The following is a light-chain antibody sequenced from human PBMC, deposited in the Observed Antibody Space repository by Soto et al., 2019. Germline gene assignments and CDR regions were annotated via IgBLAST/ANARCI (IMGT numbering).Light chain of an antibody. J-gene: IGKJ1*01. Sequence: EIVMTQSPASLSIPPGERATLSCRASQSVSSNLAWYQQKPGQAPRLLIYGASTRATGIPARFSGSGSGTEFTLTISSLQSEDFAVYYCQQYNNWPPWPFGQGAKVAIK. CDR3: QQYNNWPPWP. CDR1: QSVSSN. CDR2: GAS. V-gene: IGKV3-15*01.